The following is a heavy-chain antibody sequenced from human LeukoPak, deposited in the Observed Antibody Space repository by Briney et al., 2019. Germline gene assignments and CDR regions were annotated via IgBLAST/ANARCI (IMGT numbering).Heavy chain of an antibody. CDR1: GGSISSYY. V-gene: IGHV4-59*08. Sequence: SETLSLTCTVSGGSISSYYWSWIRQPPGKGLEWIGYIYYSGSTNYNPSLKSRVTISVDTSKNQFSLKLTSVTAADTAVYYCARPLIVGSKGAFDIWGQGTMVTVSS. D-gene: IGHD3-22*01. CDR3: ARPLIVGSKGAFDI. CDR2: IYYSGST. J-gene: IGHJ3*02.